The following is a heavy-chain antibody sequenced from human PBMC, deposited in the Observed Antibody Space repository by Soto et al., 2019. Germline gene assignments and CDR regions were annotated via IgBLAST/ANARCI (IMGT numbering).Heavy chain of an antibody. CDR2: ISGSGGST. CDR1: GFTFSSDA. Sequence: GGSLRLSCAASGFTFSSDAMSWVRQAPGKGLEWVSAISGSGGSTYYADSVKGRFTISRDNSKNTLYLQMNSLRAEDTDVYYCAKDPVGYFDYWGQGTLVTVSS. CDR3: AKDPVGYFDY. V-gene: IGHV3-23*01. J-gene: IGHJ4*02. D-gene: IGHD2-15*01.